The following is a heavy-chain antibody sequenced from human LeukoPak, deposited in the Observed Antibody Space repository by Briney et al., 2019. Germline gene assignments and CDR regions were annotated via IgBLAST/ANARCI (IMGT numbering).Heavy chain of an antibody. J-gene: IGHJ6*03. D-gene: IGHD1-26*01. CDR1: GFTFSSYS. Sequence: GGSLRLSCAASGFTFSSYSMNWVRQAPGKGLEWVSSISTSSSYIYYADSVKGRFTISRDNAKNSLYLQMDSLGPEDTAVYYCARDPYSGNYGNDYYYYMDVWGKGTTVTISS. CDR2: ISTSSSYI. CDR3: ARDPYSGNYGNDYYYYMDV. V-gene: IGHV3-21*01.